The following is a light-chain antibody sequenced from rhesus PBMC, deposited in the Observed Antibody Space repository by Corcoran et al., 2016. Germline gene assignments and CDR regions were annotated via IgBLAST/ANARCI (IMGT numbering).Light chain of an antibody. V-gene: IGKV3-24*01. CDR2: GAA. Sequence: EIVMTQSPATLSLSPGERATLSCRASQRVSSSLAWYQQKPGQAPRLLISGAASRSNGVPDRFSGRGSGPDFTRTIIRLEPEAGAVYYCLQHSNWPLTFGVGTKVEL. CDR3: LQHSNWPLT. J-gene: IGKJ4*01. CDR1: QRVSSS.